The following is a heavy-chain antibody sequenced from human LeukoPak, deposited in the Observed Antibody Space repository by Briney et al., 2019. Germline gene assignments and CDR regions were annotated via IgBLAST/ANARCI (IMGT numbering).Heavy chain of an antibody. Sequence: RSSETLSLTCTVSGGSISSYYWSWIRQPAGKGLEWIGRIYTSGSTNYNPSLKSRVTMSVDTSKNQFSLKLSSVAAADTAVYYCARVGSSWYYFDYWGQGTLVTVSS. CDR2: IYTSGST. J-gene: IGHJ4*02. D-gene: IGHD6-13*01. V-gene: IGHV4-4*07. CDR1: GGSISSYY. CDR3: ARVGSSWYYFDY.